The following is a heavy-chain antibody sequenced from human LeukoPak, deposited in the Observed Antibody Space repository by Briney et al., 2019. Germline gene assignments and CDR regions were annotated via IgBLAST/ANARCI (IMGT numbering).Heavy chain of an antibody. CDR1: GFTFSSYA. D-gene: IGHD6-13*01. V-gene: IGHV3-30-3*01. CDR3: ANYRAAAGYFDY. Sequence: GGSLRLSCAASGFTFSSYAMHWVRQAPGKGLEWVAVISYDGSNKYYADSVKGRFTISRDNSKNTLYLQMNSLRAEDTAVYYCANYRAAAGYFDYWGQGTLVTVSS. J-gene: IGHJ4*02. CDR2: ISYDGSNK.